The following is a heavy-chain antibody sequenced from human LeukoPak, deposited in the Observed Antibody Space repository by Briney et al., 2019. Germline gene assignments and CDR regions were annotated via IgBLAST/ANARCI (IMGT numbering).Heavy chain of an antibody. D-gene: IGHD2-15*01. J-gene: IGHJ6*03. Sequence: GGSLRLSFAASGFPFISYDMSWVRPAPGKGLEWVSAISGSGGSTYYADSVKGRFTISRDNSKNTLYLQMNSLRAEDRDVYYCAKDSRYCSGGSCYPYYYYYYMDVWGKGTTVTISS. CDR1: GFPFISYD. CDR2: ISGSGGST. V-gene: IGHV3-23*01. CDR3: AKDSRYCSGGSCYPYYYYYYMDV.